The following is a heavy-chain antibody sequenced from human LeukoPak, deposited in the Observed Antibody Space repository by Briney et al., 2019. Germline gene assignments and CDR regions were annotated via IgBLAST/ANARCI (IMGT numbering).Heavy chain of an antibody. CDR2: IGGGSETT. CDR1: GFTFGSYA. CDR3: AKVLSGSQDY. D-gene: IGHD1-26*01. Sequence: GGSLRLSCAASGFTFGSYAMSWVRQAPGKGLEWVSTIGGGSETTSYAYSAKGRFTNSRDNSKNTEYLQMNSLRAEDTAVYYCAKVLSGSQDYWGQGTLVTVFS. J-gene: IGHJ4*02. V-gene: IGHV3-23*01.